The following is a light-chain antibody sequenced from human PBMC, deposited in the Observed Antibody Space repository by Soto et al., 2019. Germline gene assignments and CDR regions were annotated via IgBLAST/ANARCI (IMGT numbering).Light chain of an antibody. Sequence: QSVLTQPPSASGTPGQRVTISCSGSRSNIGSNYVYWYQQLPGTAPKHLIYSNNQRPSGVPDRCSGSKSGTSASLAISGLRSEDEADYYCAAWDDSLSGYYVFGTGTKVTVL. CDR1: RSNIGSNY. CDR3: AAWDDSLSGYYV. J-gene: IGLJ1*01. CDR2: SNN. V-gene: IGLV1-47*02.